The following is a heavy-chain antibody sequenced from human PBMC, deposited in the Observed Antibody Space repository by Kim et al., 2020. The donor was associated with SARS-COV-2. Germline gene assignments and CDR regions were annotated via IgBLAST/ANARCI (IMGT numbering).Heavy chain of an antibody. CDR1: GGSFSGYY. V-gene: IGHV4-34*01. J-gene: IGHJ4*02. D-gene: IGHD6-19*01. CDR2: INHSGST. Sequence: SETLSLTCAVYGGSFSGYYWSWIRQPPGKGLEWIGEINHSGSTNYNPSLKSRVTISVDTSKNQFSLKLSSVTAADTAVYYCARGATGSSGWYGYWGQGTLVTVSS. CDR3: ARGATGSSGWYGY.